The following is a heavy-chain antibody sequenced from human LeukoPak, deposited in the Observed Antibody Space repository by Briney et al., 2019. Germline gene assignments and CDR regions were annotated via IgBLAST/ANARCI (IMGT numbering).Heavy chain of an antibody. V-gene: IGHV3-64D*06. CDR1: GFTFNSYA. CDR2: ISSHGGIT. J-gene: IGHJ3*02. CDR3: VKDRGRSGDAFDN. D-gene: IGHD2-15*01. Sequence: GGSLRLSCSAPGFTFNSYAMHWVRQAPGKGLEYVSGISSHGGITYYADSVKGRFTISRDNSKNTLYLQMSSLRAEDTAVYYCVKDRGRSGDAFDNWGQGTMVTVSS.